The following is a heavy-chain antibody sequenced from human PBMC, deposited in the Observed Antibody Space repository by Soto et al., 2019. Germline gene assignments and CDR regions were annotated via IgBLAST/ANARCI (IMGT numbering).Heavy chain of an antibody. Sequence: SETLSLTCTVSGGSISSGGYYWSWIRQHPGKGLEWIGYIYYSGSTYYNPSLKSRVTISVDTSKNQFSLKLSSVTAADTAVYYCARDRKQQLVRYFDYWGQGTLVTSPQ. D-gene: IGHD6-13*01. V-gene: IGHV4-31*03. J-gene: IGHJ4*02. CDR2: IYYSGST. CDR1: GGSISSGGYY. CDR3: ARDRKQQLVRYFDY.